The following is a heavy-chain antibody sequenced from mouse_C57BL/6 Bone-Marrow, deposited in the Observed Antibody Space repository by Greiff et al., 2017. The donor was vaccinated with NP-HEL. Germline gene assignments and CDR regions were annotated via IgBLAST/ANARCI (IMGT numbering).Heavy chain of an antibody. CDR2: ISDGGSYT. CDR1: GFTFSSYA. V-gene: IGHV5-4*01. CDR3: ARGLRRYAMDY. Sequence: EVQVVESGGGLVKPGGSLKLSCAASGFTFSSYAMSWVRQTPEKRLEWVGTISDGGSYTYYPDNVKGRFTISRDNAKNNLYLQMSHLKSEDTAMYYCARGLRRYAMDYWGQGTSVTVSS. J-gene: IGHJ4*01. D-gene: IGHD2-4*01.